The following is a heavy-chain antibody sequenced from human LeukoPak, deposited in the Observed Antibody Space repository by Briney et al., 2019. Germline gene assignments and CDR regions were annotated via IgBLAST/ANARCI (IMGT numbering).Heavy chain of an antibody. V-gene: IGHV3-30*03. Sequence: GGSLRLSCAASGFTFSSYGMHWVRQAPGKGLEWVAVISHDGSNKYYADSVKGRFTISRDNSKNTLYLQMNSLRPEDTAVYYCAGEPTQNKDAFDIWGQGTMVTVSS. CDR1: GFTFSSYG. J-gene: IGHJ3*02. CDR2: ISHDGSNK. CDR3: AGEPTQNKDAFDI.